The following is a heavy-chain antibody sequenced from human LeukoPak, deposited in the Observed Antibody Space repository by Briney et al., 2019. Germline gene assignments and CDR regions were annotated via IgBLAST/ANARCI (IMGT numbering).Heavy chain of an antibody. V-gene: IGHV4-59*01. CDR3: ARGNRVDY. Sequence: TSETLSLTCTVSGGSISSYYWSWIRQPPGKGLEWIGHIYYSGSTNYNPSLKSRVTISIDTSKNQFSLRLSSVTAADTAVYYCARGNRVDYWGQGTLVTVSS. CDR2: IYYSGST. J-gene: IGHJ4*02. D-gene: IGHD2/OR15-2a*01. CDR1: GGSISSYY.